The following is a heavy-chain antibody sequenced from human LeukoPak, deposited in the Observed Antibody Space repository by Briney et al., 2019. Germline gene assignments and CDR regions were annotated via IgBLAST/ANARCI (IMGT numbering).Heavy chain of an antibody. CDR1: GGSINNYY. J-gene: IGHJ4*02. CDR2: IYTSGKT. CDR3: ARDLGSSPGFDY. Sequence: PSETLSLTCTVSGGSINNYYWNWIRQPAGRGLEWIGRIYTSGKTNYNPSLKSRVSMSVDTSKNQFSLKVSFVTAADTAVYYCARDLGSSPGFDYWGQGTLVTVSS. V-gene: IGHV4-4*07. D-gene: IGHD6-6*01.